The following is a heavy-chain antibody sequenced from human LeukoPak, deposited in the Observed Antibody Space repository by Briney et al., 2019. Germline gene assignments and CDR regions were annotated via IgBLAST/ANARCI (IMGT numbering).Heavy chain of an antibody. Sequence: PGGSLRLSCGGSGLSFSGQWMNWVRQAPGQGLEWVANIKYDGSEKYYVDSVKGRFTISRDDAKNSLSLQMSNVRAEDTAVYYCAFNNNFKYWGQGTQVTASS. V-gene: IGHV3-7*01. D-gene: IGHD4-11*01. J-gene: IGHJ4*02. CDR2: IKYDGSEK. CDR1: GLSFSGQW. CDR3: AFNNNFKY.